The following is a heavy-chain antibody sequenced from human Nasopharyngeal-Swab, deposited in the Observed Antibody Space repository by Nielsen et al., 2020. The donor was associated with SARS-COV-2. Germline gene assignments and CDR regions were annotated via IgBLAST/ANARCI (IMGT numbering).Heavy chain of an antibody. CDR1: GLSFSEFW. CDR3: ARDRGYYAFDS. D-gene: IGHD5-12*01. J-gene: IGHJ4*02. V-gene: IGHV3-7*01. CDR2: INKDGSEK. Sequence: GESLKISCAASGLSFSEFWMYWVRQAPGKGLEWVASINKDGSEKYYGDSVRGRFTTSRDNAENSLSLQMNSLRGEDTAVYYCARDRGYYAFDSWGQGTLVTVSS.